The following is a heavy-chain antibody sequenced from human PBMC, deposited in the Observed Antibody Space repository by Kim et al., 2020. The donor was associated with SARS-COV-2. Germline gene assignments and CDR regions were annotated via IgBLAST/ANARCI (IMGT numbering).Heavy chain of an antibody. CDR3: AKVTSGSSGWFEYFQH. D-gene: IGHD6-19*01. CDR2: VKDSGGST. V-gene: IGHV3-23*01. Sequence: GGSLRLSCVASGFTFNTYAMSWVRQAPGKGLEWVSGVKDSGGSTKYADSVKGRFSISRDNSRNTLYLQMDSLRAADTAVYYCAKVTSGSSGWFEYFQHWGQGTLVTVSS. CDR1: GFTFNTYA. J-gene: IGHJ1*01.